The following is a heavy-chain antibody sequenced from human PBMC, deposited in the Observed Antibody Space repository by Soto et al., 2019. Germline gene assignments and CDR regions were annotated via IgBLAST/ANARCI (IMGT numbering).Heavy chain of an antibody. J-gene: IGHJ5*02. D-gene: IGHD4-17*01. CDR1: GGSISSYY. V-gene: IGHV4-59*01. CDR2: IYYSGST. Sequence: QVQLQESGPGLVKPSETLSLTCTVSGGSISSYYWSWIRQPPGKGLEWIGYIYYSGSTNYNPSLKIRVTISVDTSKNQFSLKLSSVTAADTAVYYCARSTTPPFDWFDPWGQGTLVTVSS. CDR3: ARSTTPPFDWFDP.